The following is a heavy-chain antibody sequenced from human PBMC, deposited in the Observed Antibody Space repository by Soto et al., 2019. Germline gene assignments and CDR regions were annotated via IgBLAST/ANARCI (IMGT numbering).Heavy chain of an antibody. J-gene: IGHJ4*02. V-gene: IGHV3-23*01. CDR1: GFTFSNYA. Sequence: EVQLLESGGGLVQPGGSLRLSCAASGFTFSNYAMNWVRQAPGKGLEWVSVISGSGDSTYYADSVKGRFTISRDNSKNTLYLQMNSLTAEDTAIYYCARRGSGSYYDYWGQGTLATVSS. D-gene: IGHD1-26*01. CDR3: ARRGSGSYYDY. CDR2: ISGSGDST.